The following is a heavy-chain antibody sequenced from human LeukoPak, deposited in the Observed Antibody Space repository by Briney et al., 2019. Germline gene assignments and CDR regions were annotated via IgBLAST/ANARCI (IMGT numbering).Heavy chain of an antibody. CDR3: ARENSLDNGDYYAFDI. CDR1: GFTVSSNY. CDR2: IYSGGST. Sequence: PGGSVRLSCAASGFTVSSNYMSWARQAPGKGLEWVSVIYSGGSTYYADSVKGRFTISRDNSKSTLYLQMNSLRAEDTAVYYCARENSLDNGDYYAFDIWGQGTMVTVSS. V-gene: IGHV3-53*01. D-gene: IGHD4-17*01. J-gene: IGHJ3*02.